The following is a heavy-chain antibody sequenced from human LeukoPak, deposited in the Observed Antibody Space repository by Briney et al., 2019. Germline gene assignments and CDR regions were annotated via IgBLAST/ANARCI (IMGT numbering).Heavy chain of an antibody. Sequence: SETLSLTCTISGGSVSDYYWSWIRQSPGKGLEWIGYIYHTGSTSYSPSLKSRVTISADTSQNQFSLKLSSVTAADTAVYYCARESYYDSSGYSHDAFDVWGHGTMVTVSS. V-gene: IGHV4-59*02. CDR3: ARESYYDSSGYSHDAFDV. CDR1: GGSVSDYY. D-gene: IGHD3-22*01. CDR2: IYHTGST. J-gene: IGHJ3*01.